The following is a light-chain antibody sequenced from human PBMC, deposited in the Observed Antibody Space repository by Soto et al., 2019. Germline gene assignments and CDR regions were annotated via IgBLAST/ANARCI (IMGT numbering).Light chain of an antibody. V-gene: IGKV3-15*01. CDR1: QSVSSN. J-gene: IGKJ2*01. CDR3: QHYNNWPPYT. CDR2: GAS. Sequence: EIVMTQSPATLSVSPGERATLSCRASQSVSSNLAWYQQKPGQAPRLLIYGASTRATGIPARFSGSGSGTEFTLTISSLQSEYVAVYYCQHYNNWPPYTFGQGTKLEIK.